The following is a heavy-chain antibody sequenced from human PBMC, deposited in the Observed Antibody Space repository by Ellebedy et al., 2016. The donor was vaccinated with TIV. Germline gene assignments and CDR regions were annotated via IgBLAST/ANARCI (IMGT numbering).Heavy chain of an antibody. J-gene: IGHJ4*02. CDR2: ISPTGGT. V-gene: IGHV4-4*02. D-gene: IGHD2/OR15-2a*01. CDR1: GGSISTGSW. CDR3: ANRRNIGRPKAFDY. Sequence: SETLSLXXAVSGGSISTGSWWSWVRQTPGKGLEWIGDISPTGGTNYNPSLKSRVTISVDKSKNGFSLNLRSVTAADTAVYYCANRRNIGRPKAFDYWGQGTLVTVSS.